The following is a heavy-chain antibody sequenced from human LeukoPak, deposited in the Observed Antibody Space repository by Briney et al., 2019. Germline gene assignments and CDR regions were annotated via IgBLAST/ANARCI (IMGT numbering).Heavy chain of an antibody. D-gene: IGHD3-10*01. Sequence: GGSLRLSCAASGFTFSTYSMNWVRQAPGKGLEWVSGISGSGGSTYYAESVKGRFTISRDNSKNTVFLQMSSLRAEDTALYYCARKSASGNYPLDYWGQGTLVTVSS. CDR3: ARKSASGNYPLDY. J-gene: IGHJ4*02. V-gene: IGHV3-23*01. CDR2: ISGSGGST. CDR1: GFTFSTYS.